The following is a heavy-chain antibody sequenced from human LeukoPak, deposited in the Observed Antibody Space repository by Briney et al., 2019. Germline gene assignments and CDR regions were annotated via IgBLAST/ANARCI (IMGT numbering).Heavy chain of an antibody. CDR2: INHSGST. Sequence: SETLSLTCAVYGGSFSGYYWSWIRQPPGKGLEWIGEINHSGSTNYNPSLKSRVTVSVDTSKNQFSLKLTSVTAADTAVYYCARARGTETIDYWSQGTLVTVSS. J-gene: IGHJ4*02. CDR3: ARARGTETIDY. CDR1: GGSFSGYY. D-gene: IGHD1/OR15-1a*01. V-gene: IGHV4-34*01.